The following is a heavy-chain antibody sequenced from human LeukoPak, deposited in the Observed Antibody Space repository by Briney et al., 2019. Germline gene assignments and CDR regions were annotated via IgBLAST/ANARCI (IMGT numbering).Heavy chain of an antibody. Sequence: SETLSLTCTVSGGSISSGSYYWGWIRQPPGKGLEWIGNIFHTGSTYYNPSLKSRVTISLDIARHQFSLNLRSVTAADTAVYYCARVRFAEGYFDYWGQGTLVTVSS. CDR2: IFHTGST. V-gene: IGHV4-39*07. CDR1: GGSISSGSYY. J-gene: IGHJ4*02. CDR3: ARVRFAEGYFDY. D-gene: IGHD3-10*01.